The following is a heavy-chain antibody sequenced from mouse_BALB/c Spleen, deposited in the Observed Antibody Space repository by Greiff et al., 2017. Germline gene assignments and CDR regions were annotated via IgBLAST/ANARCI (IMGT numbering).Heavy chain of an antibody. D-gene: IGHD2-4*01. J-gene: IGHJ1*01. Sequence: DLVKPGASVQLSCKASGYTFTSYWINWIKQRPGQGLEWIGRIAPGSGSTYYNDMFKGKATLTVDTSYSTAYIQLSSLSSEDSAVYFCSNYDYDGGYFDDWGAGTTVTVSA. CDR1: GYTFTSYW. CDR3: SNYDYDGGYFDD. V-gene: IGHV1S41*01. CDR2: IAPGSGST.